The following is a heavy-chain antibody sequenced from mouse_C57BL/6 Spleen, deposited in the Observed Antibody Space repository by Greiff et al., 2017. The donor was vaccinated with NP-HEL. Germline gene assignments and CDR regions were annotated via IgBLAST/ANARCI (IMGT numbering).Heavy chain of an antibody. CDR2: INPSTGGT. D-gene: IGHD2-5*01. CDR3: ARAGSNYGFDV. V-gene: IGHV1-42*01. Sequence: EVQLQQSGPELVKPGASVKISCKASGYSFTGYYMNWVKQSPEKSLEWIGEINPSTGGTTYNQKFKAKATLTVDNSSSTAYMQLKSLTAEDSAIYYCARAGSNYGFDVWGTGTTVTVSS. J-gene: IGHJ1*03. CDR1: GYSFTGYY.